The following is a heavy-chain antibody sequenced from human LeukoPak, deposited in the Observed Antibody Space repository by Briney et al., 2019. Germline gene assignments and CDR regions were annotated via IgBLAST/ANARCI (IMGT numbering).Heavy chain of an antibody. D-gene: IGHD3-16*02. Sequence: QSGGSLRLSCAASGFTFSSYAMSWVRQAPGKGLEWVSASSGSGENTNYADSVKGRFTMSRDNSRNMLYLQMNSLRDEDTAKYYCAKTVSGSYSYQGGDYWGQGTLVTVSS. V-gene: IGHV3-23*01. J-gene: IGHJ4*02. CDR1: GFTFSSYA. CDR2: SSGSGENT. CDR3: AKTVSGSYSYQGGDY.